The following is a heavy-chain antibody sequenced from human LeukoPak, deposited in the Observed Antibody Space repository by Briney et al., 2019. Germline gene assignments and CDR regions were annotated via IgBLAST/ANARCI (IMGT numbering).Heavy chain of an antibody. V-gene: IGHV5-51*01. CDR2: IYPSDSET. D-gene: IGHD1-26*01. J-gene: IGHJ4*02. CDR1: GYSFNSYW. Sequence: PGESLKISCKGSGYSFNSYWIVWVRQMPGKGLEWMGIIYPSDSETTYSPSFQGQVTTSADKSISTAYLQWSSLTASDTAMYYCARSVGATPLDYWGQGTPVTVSS. CDR3: ARSVGATPLDY.